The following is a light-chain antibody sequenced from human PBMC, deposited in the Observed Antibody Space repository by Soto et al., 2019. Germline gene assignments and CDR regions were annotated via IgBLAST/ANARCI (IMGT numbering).Light chain of an antibody. CDR1: QGIIDY. Sequence: DIQMTQSPSSLSASVGDTVTITCRASQGIIDYVAWFQQRPGKAPRLLIYAASTQHTGVPSRFRGSGAGTDFTLTISSLQPEDVATYYWQKYDRAPHTFGQGTKVEIK. CDR2: AAS. J-gene: IGKJ1*01. CDR3: QKYDRAPHT. V-gene: IGKV1-27*01.